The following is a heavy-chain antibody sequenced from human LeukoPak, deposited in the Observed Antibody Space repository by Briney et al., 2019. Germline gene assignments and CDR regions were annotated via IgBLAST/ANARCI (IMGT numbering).Heavy chain of an antibody. J-gene: IGHJ4*02. D-gene: IGHD3-22*01. Sequence: SETLSLTCTVSGGSISSGDYYWSWIRQPPGKGLEWIGYIYYSGSTYYNLSLKSRVTISVDTSKNQFSLKLSSVTAADTAVYYCASADMDSSGYYLGYYFDYWGQGTLVTVSS. V-gene: IGHV4-30-4*01. CDR3: ASADMDSSGYYLGYYFDY. CDR1: GGSISSGDYY. CDR2: IYYSGST.